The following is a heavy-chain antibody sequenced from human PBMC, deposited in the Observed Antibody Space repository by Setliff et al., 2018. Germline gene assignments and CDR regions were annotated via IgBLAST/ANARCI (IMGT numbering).Heavy chain of an antibody. CDR1: GFTFSSYS. CDR2: ISPSGDVT. Sequence: GGSLRLSCAASGFTFSSYSMNWVRLAPGRGLEWVSGISPSGDVTLYADSVKGRFTIFRDNSKNTLSLQMSGLRAEDTAIYYCAKRGSKDILHGFDIWGQGTMVTVSS. J-gene: IGHJ3*02. V-gene: IGHV3-23*01. CDR3: AKRGSKDILHGFDI.